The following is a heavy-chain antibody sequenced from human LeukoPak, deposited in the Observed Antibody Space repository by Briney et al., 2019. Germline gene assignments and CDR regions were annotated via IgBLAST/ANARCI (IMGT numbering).Heavy chain of an antibody. CDR1: SGSISSGNYY. Sequence: SETLSLTCTVSSGSISSGNYYWSWIRQPAGKGLEWVGRIYNNGSTNYNPSLKSRVTISLDTSKNQFSLKLSSVTATDTAVYYCARCPSAPPRGYFDYWGQGTLVTVSS. CDR2: IYNNGST. J-gene: IGHJ4*02. CDR3: ARCPSAPPRGYFDY. V-gene: IGHV4-61*02. D-gene: IGHD3-10*01.